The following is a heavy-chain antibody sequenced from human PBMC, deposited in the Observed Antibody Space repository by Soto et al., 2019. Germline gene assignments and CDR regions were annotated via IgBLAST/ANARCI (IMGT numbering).Heavy chain of an antibody. J-gene: IGHJ3*02. CDR3: ATGGGITMLTSTAFDI. Sequence: SVKVSCKASGGPFSSYASSWVRHAPEQGLEWMGGLIPIFGTANYAQQFQGRVTITADESTSTAYMELSSLRSEHTAVYYCATGGGITMLTSTAFDIWGQGTMVTVSS. CDR2: LIPIFGTA. D-gene: IGHD3-10*01. V-gene: IGHV1-69*13. CDR1: GGPFSSYA.